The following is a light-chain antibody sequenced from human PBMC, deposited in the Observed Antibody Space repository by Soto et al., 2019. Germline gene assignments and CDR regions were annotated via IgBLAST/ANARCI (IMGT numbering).Light chain of an antibody. Sequence: DIVLPQSPGTLSLSPGERATLSCRASQTVSSNNLAWYQQKRGQAPRLLIYGASIRAAATPDRFRGSGSGTDFTLILSSLAPEDFAVYYCQQYGSSPFTFGPGTAVDIK. J-gene: IGKJ3*01. V-gene: IGKV3-20*01. CDR3: QQYGSSPFT. CDR2: GAS. CDR1: QTVSSNN.